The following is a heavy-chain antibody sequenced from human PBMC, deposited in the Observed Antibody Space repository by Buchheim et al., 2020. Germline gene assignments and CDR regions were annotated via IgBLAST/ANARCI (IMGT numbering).Heavy chain of an antibody. J-gene: IGHJ2*01. V-gene: IGHV4-4*02. Sequence: QVQLQESGPGLVKPSGTLSLTCAVSGGSISSSNWWNWVRQPPGKGLEWIGEVYPSGSTNYNPSLKSRVTISLDKSKNQFSLKVDSLTAADKAVYYCAGGETTKWYFGLWGRGSL. CDR1: GGSISSSNW. CDR3: AGGETTKWYFGL. D-gene: IGHD4-17*01. CDR2: VYPSGST.